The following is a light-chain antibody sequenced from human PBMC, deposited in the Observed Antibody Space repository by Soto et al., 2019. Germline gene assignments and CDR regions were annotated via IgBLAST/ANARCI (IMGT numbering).Light chain of an antibody. Sequence: QSALTQPPSVSGAPGQRVTISCAGSSSHIGATYDIHWYQQLPGAAPRLLIYGNSNRPSGVPDRFAGSKSGNTASLTISGLQAEDEADYYCSSYTSSSSYVFGTGTKVTVL. CDR2: GNS. V-gene: IGLV1-40*01. CDR1: SSHIGATYD. CDR3: SSYTSSSSYV. J-gene: IGLJ1*01.